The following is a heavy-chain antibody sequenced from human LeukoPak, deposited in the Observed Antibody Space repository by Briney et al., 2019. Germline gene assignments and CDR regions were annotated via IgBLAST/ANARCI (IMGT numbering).Heavy chain of an antibody. Sequence: AAVQVSCKTSGYTFTNYYIHWVRRAPGQGREWMGWINPDSGYTNYAQKFQGRVTMTRDTSINTAYMELSRLTSDDTAVYYCATDPRTTVFGTFRYYYMDVWGKGTTVAVSS. D-gene: IGHD3-16*02. CDR1: GYTFTNYY. V-gene: IGHV1-2*02. CDR3: ATDPRTTVFGTFRYYYMDV. J-gene: IGHJ6*03. CDR2: INPDSGYT.